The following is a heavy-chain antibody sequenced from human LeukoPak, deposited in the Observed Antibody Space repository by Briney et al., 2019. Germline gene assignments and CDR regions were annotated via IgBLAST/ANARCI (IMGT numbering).Heavy chain of an antibody. V-gene: IGHV3-13*01. Sequence: GGSLRLSCAASGFTFSSYAMSWVRQAPGKGLEWVSAIGTAGDTYYPGSVKGRFTISRENAKNSLYLQMNSLRAEDTAVYYCARGDHFDYWGQGTLVTVSS. D-gene: IGHD2-21*02. J-gene: IGHJ4*02. CDR1: GFTFSSYA. CDR2: IGTAGDT. CDR3: ARGDHFDY.